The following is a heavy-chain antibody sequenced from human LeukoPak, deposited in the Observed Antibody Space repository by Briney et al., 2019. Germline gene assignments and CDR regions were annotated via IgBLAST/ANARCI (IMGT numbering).Heavy chain of an antibody. CDR1: GDSINSYY. J-gene: IGHJ4*02. Sequence: SETLSLTSNVYGDSINSYYWSWIRQPPGKELEWIGYIYYSGSTNYNPSLKSRVTISVDTSKNQFSLKLSSVTAADTAVYYCARHTTMAHFDYWGQGTLVTVSS. CDR2: IYYSGST. V-gene: IGHV4-59*08. D-gene: IGHD5-18*01. CDR3: ARHTTMAHFDY.